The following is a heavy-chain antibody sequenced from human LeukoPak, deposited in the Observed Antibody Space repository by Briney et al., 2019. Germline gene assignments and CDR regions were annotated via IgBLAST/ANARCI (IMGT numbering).Heavy chain of an antibody. V-gene: IGHV3-74*01. CDR1: GITFGNNW. CDR3: ARDVPHNWFDT. Sequence: GGSLRLSCAASGITFGNNWMHWVRQGPGKGLVWISRINSDGGGSIYADSVKGRFTVSRDNAKNTLYLQMNSLRAEDTAVYYCARDVPHNWFDTWGQGTLVTVSS. J-gene: IGHJ5*02. CDR2: INSDGGGS.